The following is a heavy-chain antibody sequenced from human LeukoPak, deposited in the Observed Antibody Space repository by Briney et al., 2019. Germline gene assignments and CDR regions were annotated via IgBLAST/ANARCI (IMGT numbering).Heavy chain of an antibody. J-gene: IGHJ4*02. CDR2: ISYDGSNK. CDR1: GFTFSSYG. D-gene: IGHD5-18*01. V-gene: IGHV3-30*18. Sequence: PGRSLRLSCAASGFTFSSYGMHWVRQAPGKGLEWVAVISYDGSNKYYADSVKGRFTISRDNSKNTLYLQMNSLRAEDTAGYYCAKDRERDTAMVSYFDYWGQGTLVTVSS. CDR3: AKDRERDTAMVSYFDY.